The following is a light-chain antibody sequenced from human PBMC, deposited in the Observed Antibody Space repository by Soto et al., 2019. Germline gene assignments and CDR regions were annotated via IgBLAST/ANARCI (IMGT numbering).Light chain of an antibody. CDR1: QSVSSSY. CDR2: GAS. CDR3: QQYGSSPIT. Sequence: NVLTQSPGTLSLSPGERVTLSCRASQSVSSSYLAWYQQKPGQAPRLLIYGASSRATGVPDRFSGSGSGSDFTLTICRLEPEDFAVYYCQQYGSSPITYGQGTRLEI. V-gene: IGKV3-20*01. J-gene: IGKJ5*01.